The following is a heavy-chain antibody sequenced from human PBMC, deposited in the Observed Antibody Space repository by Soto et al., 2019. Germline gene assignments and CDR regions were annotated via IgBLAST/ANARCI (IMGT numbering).Heavy chain of an antibody. V-gene: IGHV3-30-3*01. CDR2: IFHDGTDE. J-gene: IGHJ3*02. D-gene: IGHD5-18*01. CDR3: ATAYTYGPDAFDI. CDR1: GFTFSSYA. Sequence: QVELVESGGGVVQPGKSLRLSCAASGFTFSSYAMHWVRQAPGKGLEWVAVIFHDGTDEYYADSVKGRLTVSRDNSKNALYLHMNSLKPEDTAVYYCATAYTYGPDAFDIWGQGTMVTVTS.